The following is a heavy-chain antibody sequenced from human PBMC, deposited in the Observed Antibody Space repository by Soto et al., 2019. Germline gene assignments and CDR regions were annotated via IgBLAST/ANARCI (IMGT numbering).Heavy chain of an antibody. CDR3: ARGVTYYYDSSGYGGSNWFDP. V-gene: IGHV1-2*02. Sequence: ASVKVSCKASGYTFPGYYMHWVRQAPGQGLEWMGWINPNSGGTNYAQKFQGRVTMTRDTSISTAYMELSRLRSDDTAVYYCARGVTYYYDSSGYGGSNWFDPWGQGTLVTVSS. CDR2: INPNSGGT. CDR1: GYTFPGYY. J-gene: IGHJ5*02. D-gene: IGHD3-22*01.